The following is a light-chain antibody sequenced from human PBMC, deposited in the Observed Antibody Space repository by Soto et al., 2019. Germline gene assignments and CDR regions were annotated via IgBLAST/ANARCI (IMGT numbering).Light chain of an antibody. V-gene: IGLV1-47*02. CDR2: YNN. J-gene: IGLJ1*01. Sequence: QSVLTQPPSASGTAGQVVTISCSGGDSNIGSNSVYWYQHLPRMAPKLLIYYNNQRPSGVPDRFSGSRSGTSASLAIVGLRSEDEAVYYCVAWDASLNACVFGNGTKVTVL. CDR1: DSNIGSNS. CDR3: VAWDASLNACV.